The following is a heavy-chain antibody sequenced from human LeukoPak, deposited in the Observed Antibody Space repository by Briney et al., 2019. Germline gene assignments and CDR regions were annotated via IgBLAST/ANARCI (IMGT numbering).Heavy chain of an antibody. Sequence: SQTLSLTCTVSGGSISSGDYYWSWIRQPPGKGLEWIGYIYYSGTTYYNPSLKSRVTISVDTSKSQFSLKLSSVTAADTAVYYCATRYCSGGNCSAGDFQHWGQGTLVTVSS. CDR2: IYYSGTT. D-gene: IGHD2-15*01. CDR1: GGSISSGDYY. CDR3: ATRYCSGGNCSAGDFQH. V-gene: IGHV4-30-4*01. J-gene: IGHJ1*01.